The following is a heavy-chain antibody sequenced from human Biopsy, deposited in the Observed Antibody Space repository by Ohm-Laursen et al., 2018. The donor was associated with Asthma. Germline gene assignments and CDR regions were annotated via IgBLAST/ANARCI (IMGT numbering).Heavy chain of an antibody. D-gene: IGHD6-13*01. CDR1: GFNFHNYG. CDR2: ILFDGRKI. Sequence: LSLTCAASGFNFHNYGMNWVRRAPGKGLEWVAQILFDGRKINYPDSVKCRFTISRDNSKNMVYLQMNSLRPEDTAVYYCAKDRVAGRSYYFDYWGQGSLVSVSS. J-gene: IGHJ4*02. V-gene: IGHV3-30*18. CDR3: AKDRVAGRSYYFDY.